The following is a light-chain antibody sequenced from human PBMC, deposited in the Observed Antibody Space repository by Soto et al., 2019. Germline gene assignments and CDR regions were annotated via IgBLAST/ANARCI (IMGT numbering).Light chain of an antibody. V-gene: IGKV3-20*01. CDR1: QSVSSSY. CDR2: GAS. CDR3: QQYGSSPPIT. J-gene: IGKJ5*01. Sequence: EIVLTQSPGTLSLSPGERATLSCRASQSVSSSYLAWYQQKPGQAPRLLIYGASSRATGIPDRLSGSGSGTGFTLTISRLEPEDFAVYYCQQYGSSPPITFGQGTRLEIK.